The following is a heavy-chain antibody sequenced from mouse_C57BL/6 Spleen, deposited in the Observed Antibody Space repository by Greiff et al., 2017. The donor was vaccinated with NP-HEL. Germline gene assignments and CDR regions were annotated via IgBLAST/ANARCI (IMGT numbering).Heavy chain of an antibody. D-gene: IGHD1-1*01. V-gene: IGHV14-3*01. CDR3: AREDYGSSLYFDY. J-gene: IGHJ2*01. CDR1: GFNIKNTY. Sequence: VHVKQSVAELVRPGASVKLSCTASGFNIKNTYMHWVKQRPEQGLEWIGRIDPANGNTKYAPKFQGKATITADTSSNTAYLQLSSLTSEDTAIYYCAREDYGSSLYFDYWGQGTTLTVSS. CDR2: IDPANGNT.